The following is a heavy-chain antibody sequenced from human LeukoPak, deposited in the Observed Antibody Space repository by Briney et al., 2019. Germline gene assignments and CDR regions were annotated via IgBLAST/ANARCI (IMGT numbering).Heavy chain of an antibody. J-gene: IGHJ3*01. D-gene: IGHD4-17*01. CDR1: NFAFSTYA. V-gene: IGHV3-23*01. CDR3: TKDPNGDYVGAFDF. CDR2: ISVLGFDT. Sequence: GGSLRLSCAASNFAFSTYAMTWVRQAPGQGLEWVSSISVLGFDTSYADSVKGRFTISRDNSQSTLFLQMNSLRAEDTAVYYCTKDPNGDYVGAFDFWGQGTMVTVSS.